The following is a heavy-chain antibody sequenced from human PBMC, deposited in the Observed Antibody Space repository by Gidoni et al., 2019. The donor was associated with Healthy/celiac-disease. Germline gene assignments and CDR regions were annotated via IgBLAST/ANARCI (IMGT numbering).Heavy chain of an antibody. J-gene: IGHJ3*02. CDR1: GYTFPSYY. D-gene: IGHD2-15*01. CDR3: ARSIVVVVAATPVGAFDI. Sequence: QVQLVQSGAEVQKPGASVKVSCKASGYTFPSYYMHWVRQAPGQGLEWMGIINPSGGSTSYAQKFQGRVTMTRDTSTSTVYMELSSLRSEDTAVYYCARSIVVVVAATPVGAFDIWGQGTMVTVSS. CDR2: INPSGGST. V-gene: IGHV1-46*01.